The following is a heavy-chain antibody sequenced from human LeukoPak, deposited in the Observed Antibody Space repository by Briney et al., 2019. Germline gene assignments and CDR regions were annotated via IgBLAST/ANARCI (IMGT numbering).Heavy chain of an antibody. J-gene: IGHJ6*03. Sequence: PSETLSLTCTVSGYSISSGYYWGWIRQPLGKGLEWIGSIYHSGSTYYNPSLKSRVTISVDTSKNQFSLKLSSVTAADTAVYYCARDWGVSARPGYMDVWGKGTTVTVSS. D-gene: IGHD6-6*01. CDR3: ARDWGVSARPGYMDV. CDR1: GYSISSGYY. CDR2: IYHSGST. V-gene: IGHV4-38-2*02.